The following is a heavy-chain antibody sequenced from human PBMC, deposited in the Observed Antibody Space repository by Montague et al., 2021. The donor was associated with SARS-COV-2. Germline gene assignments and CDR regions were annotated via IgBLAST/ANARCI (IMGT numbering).Heavy chain of an antibody. D-gene: IGHD1-1*01. Sequence: SVKVSCTASGYTFSDYYIHWVRQAPGQGLEWMGWINPNSGGTDYAQNFQAWVTMTRDTSTSTAYMELSRLRSDDTAVYYCARMSSNSDDAFDIWGQGTMVTVSS. J-gene: IGHJ3*02. CDR1: GYTFSDYY. CDR3: ARMSSNSDDAFDI. V-gene: IGHV1-2*04. CDR2: INPNSGGT.